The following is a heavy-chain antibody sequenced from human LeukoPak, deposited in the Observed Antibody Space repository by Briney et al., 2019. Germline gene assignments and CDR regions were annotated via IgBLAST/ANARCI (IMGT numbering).Heavy chain of an antibody. J-gene: IGHJ5*02. CDR3: AKEEGQQLVFEVWFDP. D-gene: IGHD6-13*01. V-gene: IGHV3-23*01. CDR1: GFTFSSYA. Sequence: GGSLRLSCAASGFTFSSYAMSWVRQAPGKGLEWVSAISGSGGSTYYADSVKGRFTISRDNSKNTLYLQMNSLRAEDTAVYYCAKEEGQQLVFEVWFDPRGQGTLVTVSS. CDR2: ISGSGGST.